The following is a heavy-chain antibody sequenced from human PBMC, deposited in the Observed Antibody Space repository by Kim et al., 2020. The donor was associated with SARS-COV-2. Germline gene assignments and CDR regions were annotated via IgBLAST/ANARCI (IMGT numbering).Heavy chain of an antibody. J-gene: IGHJ6*02. D-gene: IGHD3-3*01. Sequence: SETLSLTCTVSGGSVSSGSYYWSWIRQPPGKGLEWIGYIYYSGSTNYNPSLKSRVTISVDTSKNQFSLKLSSVTAADTAVYYCARSIYDFWSGYWYYYGMDVWGQGTTVTVSS. V-gene: IGHV4-61*01. CDR3: ARSIYDFWSGYWYYYGMDV. CDR2: IYYSGST. CDR1: GGSVSSGSYY.